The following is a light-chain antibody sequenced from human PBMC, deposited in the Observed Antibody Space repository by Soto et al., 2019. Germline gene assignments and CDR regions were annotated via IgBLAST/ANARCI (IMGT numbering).Light chain of an antibody. CDR2: RAS. Sequence: GDRVTITCRASQSINIWLAWYQQKPGKAPKLLIYRASTLESGVPSRFSGSGSGTKFTLTISSLQPDDFATYYCQQYNSYWTFGQGTKVDIK. CDR1: QSINIW. CDR3: QQYNSYWT. V-gene: IGKV1-5*03. J-gene: IGKJ1*01.